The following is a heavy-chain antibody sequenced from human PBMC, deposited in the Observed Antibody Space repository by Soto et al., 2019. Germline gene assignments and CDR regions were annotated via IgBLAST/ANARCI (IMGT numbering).Heavy chain of an antibody. V-gene: IGHV4-59*08. CDR2: IYYSGST. CDR3: ARNWALGPPPDY. D-gene: IGHD3-16*01. J-gene: IGHJ4*02. Sequence: ALVIMSLTCSVGGGSRSSYYWSWIRKTPGKGLEWIGYIYYSGSTNYNPSLKSRVTISVDTSKNQFSLKLSSVTAADPAVYYCARNWALGPPPDYWGQGTLVTVSS. CDR1: GGSRSSYY.